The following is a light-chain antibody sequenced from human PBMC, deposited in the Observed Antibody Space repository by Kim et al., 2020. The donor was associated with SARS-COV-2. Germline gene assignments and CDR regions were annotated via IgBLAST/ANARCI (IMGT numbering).Light chain of an antibody. V-gene: IGLV7-46*01. Sequence: PGGEVTLPWGCRTGTVSSGHYPYWGQQKPGQAPTTLIYDTSVRHSWTPARFSGSLLGGKAALTLSGAQPEDEAEYYCFLFYSGARVFGGGTRLTVL. CDR2: DTS. CDR1: TGTVSSGHY. CDR3: FLFYSGARV. J-gene: IGLJ3*02.